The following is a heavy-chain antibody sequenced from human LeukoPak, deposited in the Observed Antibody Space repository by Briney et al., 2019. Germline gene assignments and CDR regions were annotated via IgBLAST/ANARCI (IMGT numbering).Heavy chain of an antibody. Sequence: GGSLRLSCAASGFSFSNYVMHWVRQAPGKGLEWVAGIRRSGDVAYYADSVHGRFAISRDNSRNTLYLQINSLRAEDTAVYYCAREHSGNCQNPGCDFDSWGQGTLVTASS. J-gene: IGHJ4*02. CDR1: GFSFSNYV. CDR2: IRRSGDVA. D-gene: IGHD4-23*01. V-gene: IGHV3-23*01. CDR3: AREHSGNCQNPGCDFDS.